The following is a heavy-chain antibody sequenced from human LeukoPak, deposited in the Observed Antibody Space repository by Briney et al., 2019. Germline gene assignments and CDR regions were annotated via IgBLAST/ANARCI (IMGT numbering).Heavy chain of an antibody. Sequence: SVKGRFTISRDNAKNTLYLQMNSLRAEDTAVYYCAREGDYYYGMDVWGQGTTVTVSS. D-gene: IGHD1-26*01. J-gene: IGHJ6*02. V-gene: IGHV3-74*01. CDR3: AREGDYYYGMDV.